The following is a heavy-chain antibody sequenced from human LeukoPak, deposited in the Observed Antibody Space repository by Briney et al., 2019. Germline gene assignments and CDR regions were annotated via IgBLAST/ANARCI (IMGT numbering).Heavy chain of an antibody. J-gene: IGHJ6*03. CDR2: INWNGGST. D-gene: IGHD3-10*01. CDR1: GFTFDDYG. Sequence: PGGSLRLSCAASGFTFDDYGMSWVRQAPGKGLEWVSGINWNGGSTGYADSVKGRFTISRDNAKNSLYLQMNSLRAEDTALYYCARIEYGSGSYYYYMDVWGKGTTVTISS. V-gene: IGHV3-20*04. CDR3: ARIEYGSGSYYYYMDV.